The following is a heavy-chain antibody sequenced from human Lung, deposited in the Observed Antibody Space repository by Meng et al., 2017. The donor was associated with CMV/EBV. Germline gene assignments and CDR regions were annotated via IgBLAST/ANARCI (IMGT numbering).Heavy chain of an antibody. V-gene: IGHV4-34*01. J-gene: IGHJ6*02. CDR1: GESLSGYY. D-gene: IGHD2/OR15-2a*01. CDR2: ISHSGTT. Sequence: SETLSLXCAVYGESLSGYYWTWIRQPPGKGLEWIGEISHSGTTNYNPSLKSRVFISVDTSKNQLSLNLTPVTAADTAVYYCARARLSSRSMDFWGQGTPATVPS. CDR3: ARARLSSRSMDF.